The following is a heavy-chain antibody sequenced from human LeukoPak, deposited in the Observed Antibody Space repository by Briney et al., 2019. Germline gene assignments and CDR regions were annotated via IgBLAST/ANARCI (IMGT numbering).Heavy chain of an antibody. J-gene: IGHJ3*02. CDR2: IIPIFGTA. D-gene: IGHD6-6*01. CDR1: GGTFSSYA. Sequence: ASVKVSCKASGGTFSSYAISWVRQAPGQGLEWMGRIIPIFGTANYAQKFQGRDTITTDESTSTAYMELSSLRSEDTAVYYCARVSIEYSSSSAAFDIWGQGTMVTVSS. V-gene: IGHV1-69*05. CDR3: ARVSIEYSSSSAAFDI.